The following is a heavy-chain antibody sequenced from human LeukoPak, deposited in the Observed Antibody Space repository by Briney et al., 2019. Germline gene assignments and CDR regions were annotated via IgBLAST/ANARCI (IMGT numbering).Heavy chain of an antibody. CDR1: GFTFTNAW. V-gene: IGHV3-15*01. CDR3: ATGAPPYCTDGKCYTGGNFDY. Sequence: GGSLRLSCAASGFTFTNAWMSWVRQAPGKGLEWVGRIKSKTAGGTTDYAAPVKGRFTISRDDSQNTLYLQMNSLQAEDTAVYFCATGAPPYCTDGKCYTGGNFDYWGQGSRVTVSS. CDR2: IKSKTAGGTT. J-gene: IGHJ4*02. D-gene: IGHD2-8*01.